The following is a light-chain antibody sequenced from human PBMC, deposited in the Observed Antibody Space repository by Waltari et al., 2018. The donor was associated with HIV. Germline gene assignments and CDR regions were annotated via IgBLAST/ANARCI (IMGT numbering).Light chain of an antibody. CDR2: DSN. Sequence: QPVVTQEPSLTVSPGGTVIHTCASSTGVVIRGHCPYWFQQRPCQAPKTLIFDSNNRCSWTPARFTVSFLGGKAALTLTGAQPEDDADYYCLLSYDGDVVFGGGTKLTVL. J-gene: IGLJ2*01. CDR3: LLSYDGDVV. CDR1: TGVVIRGHC. V-gene: IGLV7-46*01.